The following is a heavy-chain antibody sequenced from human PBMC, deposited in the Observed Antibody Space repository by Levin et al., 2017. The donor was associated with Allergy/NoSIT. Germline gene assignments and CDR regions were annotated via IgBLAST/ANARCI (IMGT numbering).Heavy chain of an antibody. CDR1: GGSISSTNW. D-gene: IGHD3-10*01. J-gene: IGHJ5*02. Sequence: SETLSLTCAVSGGSISSTNWWSWVRQPPGKGLEWIGEIYHSGSTNYNPSLKSRVSISVDKSKNQFSLNLSSVTAADTAVYYCARAHYHGSGSHGGTWFDPWGQGTLVTVSS. CDR2: IYHSGST. V-gene: IGHV4-4*02. CDR3: ARAHYHGSGSHGGTWFDP.